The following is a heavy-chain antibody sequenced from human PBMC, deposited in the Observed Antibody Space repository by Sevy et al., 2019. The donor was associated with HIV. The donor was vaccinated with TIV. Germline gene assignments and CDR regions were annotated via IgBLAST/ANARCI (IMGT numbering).Heavy chain of an antibody. CDR1: GGSISSGGYY. Sequence: SETLSLTCTVSGGSISSGGYYWSWIRQHPGEGLAWIGYIYYSGSTYYNPSLKSRATISVDTSKNQFSLKLSSVTAADTAVYYCARAVTMIEVVTGWFDPWGQGTLVTVSS. CDR2: IYYSGST. CDR3: ARAVTMIEVVTGWFDP. V-gene: IGHV4-31*03. D-gene: IGHD3-22*01. J-gene: IGHJ5*02.